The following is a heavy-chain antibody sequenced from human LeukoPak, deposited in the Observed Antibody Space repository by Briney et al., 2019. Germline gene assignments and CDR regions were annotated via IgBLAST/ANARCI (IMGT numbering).Heavy chain of an antibody. CDR3: ARADIWGSYRFDY. CDR2: IYYSGST. J-gene: IGHJ4*02. CDR1: GGSISSYY. D-gene: IGHD3-16*02. Sequence: SETLSPTCTVSGGSISSYYWSWIRQPPGKGLEWIGYIYYSGSTNYDPSLKSRVTISVDTSKNQFSLKLSSVTAADTAVYYCARADIWGSYRFDYWGQGTLVTVSS. V-gene: IGHV4-59*01.